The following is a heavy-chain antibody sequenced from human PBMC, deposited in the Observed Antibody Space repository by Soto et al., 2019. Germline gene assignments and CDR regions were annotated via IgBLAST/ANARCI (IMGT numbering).Heavy chain of an antibody. CDR1: GFTFSSYA. D-gene: IGHD3-3*01. CDR3: AKGPDYDFWSGTTMDV. J-gene: IGHJ6*03. Sequence: GGSLKLSCAASGFTFSSYAVSWVRQAPGKGLEWVSAISGSGGSIYYADSVKGRFTISRDNSKNTLYLQMNSLRAEDTAVYYCAKGPDYDFWSGTTMDVWGKGTTVTVSS. CDR2: ISGSGGSI. V-gene: IGHV3-23*01.